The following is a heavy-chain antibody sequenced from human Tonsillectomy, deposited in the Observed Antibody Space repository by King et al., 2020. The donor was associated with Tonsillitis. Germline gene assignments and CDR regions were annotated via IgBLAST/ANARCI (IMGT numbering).Heavy chain of an antibody. J-gene: IGHJ4*02. D-gene: IGHD3-3*01. CDR1: GFIFSSYS. CDR3: ARTPEEWPYY. CDR2: ISSSSRYI. Sequence: VQLVESGGGLVKPGGSLRLSCAASGFIFSSYSMNWFRQAPGKGLEWVSCISSSSRYIYYADSVKGRFTISRDNAKNSLYLQMNSLRAEDTAVYYCARTPEEWPYYWGQGMLVTVPS. V-gene: IGHV3-21*01.